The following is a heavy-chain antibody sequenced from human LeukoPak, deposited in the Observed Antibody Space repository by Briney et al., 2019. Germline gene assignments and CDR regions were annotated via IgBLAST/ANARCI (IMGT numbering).Heavy chain of an antibody. D-gene: IGHD2-2*02. CDR2: INPNSGGT. CDR3: ARDRPKQLRYSPYYFLY. CDR1: GYTFTGYN. J-gene: IGHJ4*02. V-gene: IGHV1-2*02. Sequence: ASVKVSCKASGYTFTGYNIHWVRPAPGQGLEWMGWINPNSGGTNYAQKFQGRVTMTSDTSISTAYMELSRLRSDDTAVYYCARDRPKQLRYSPYYFLYWAGGPLVRVSS.